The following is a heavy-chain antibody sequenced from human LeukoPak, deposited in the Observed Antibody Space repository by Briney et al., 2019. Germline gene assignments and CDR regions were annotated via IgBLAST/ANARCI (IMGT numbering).Heavy chain of an antibody. Sequence: SETLSLTCTVSGYSISSGYYWGWIRQPPGKGLEWIGSIYHSGRTYYNASLKSRVTISVDTSKNQFSLKLSSVTATDTAVYYCASVPMDIVASIGAFDIWGQGTMVTVSS. CDR2: IYHSGRT. CDR3: ASVPMDIVASIGAFDI. D-gene: IGHD5-12*01. CDR1: GYSISSGYY. J-gene: IGHJ3*02. V-gene: IGHV4-38-2*02.